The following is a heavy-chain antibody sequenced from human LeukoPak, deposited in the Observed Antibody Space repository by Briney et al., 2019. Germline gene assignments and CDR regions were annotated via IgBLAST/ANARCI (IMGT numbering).Heavy chain of an antibody. J-gene: IGHJ6*03. V-gene: IGHV4-34*01. CDR3: ARRGILTGYYKAYYYYMDV. CDR2: INHSGST. Sequence: SETLSLTCAVYGGSFSGYYWSWIRQPPGKGLEWIGEINHSGSTNYNPSLKSRVTISVDTSKNQFSLKLSSVTAADTAVYYCARRGILTGYYKAYYYYMDVWGKGTTVTISS. D-gene: IGHD3-9*01. CDR1: GGSFSGYY.